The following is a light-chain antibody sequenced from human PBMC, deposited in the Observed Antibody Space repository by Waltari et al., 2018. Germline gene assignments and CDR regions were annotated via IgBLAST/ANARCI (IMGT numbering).Light chain of an antibody. CDR2: RSS. CDR3: YQYASSLS. J-gene: IGKJ4*01. V-gene: IGKV3-20*01. Sequence: VILTQSPATLSLSPGDRATLSCRASQTVYSYVAWYQQKPGQAPRLLIYRSSTRATGIPDRFSGGGSGTDFTLTITSLEPEDVGLYHSYQYASSLSFGGGTKVEIK. CDR1: QTVYSY.